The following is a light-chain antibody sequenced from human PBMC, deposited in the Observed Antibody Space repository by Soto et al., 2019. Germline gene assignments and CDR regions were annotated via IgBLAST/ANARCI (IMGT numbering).Light chain of an antibody. J-gene: IGLJ7*01. Sequence: QSVLTQSPSASASLGASVKLTCTLSSGHSSYAIAWHQQQPEKGPRYLMKLNSDCSHSKGDVIPDRFSGSSSGAERYLTISSLQSEDGADYYCQTWGTGIQVFGGGTQLTVL. V-gene: IGLV4-69*01. CDR3: QTWGTGIQV. CDR1: SGHSSYA. CDR2: LNSDCSH.